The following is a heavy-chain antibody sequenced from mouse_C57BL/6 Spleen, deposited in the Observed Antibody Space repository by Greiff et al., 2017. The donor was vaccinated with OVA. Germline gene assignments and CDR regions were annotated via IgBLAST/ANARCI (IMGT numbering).Heavy chain of an antibody. D-gene: IGHD1-1*01. CDR2: IYPGDGDT. CDR3: AREVYYYGSSYYFDY. J-gene: IGHJ2*01. CDR1: GYAFSSYW. Sequence: VKLQESGAELVKPGASVKISCKASGYAFSSYWMNWVKQRPGKGLEWIGQIYPGDGDTNYNGKFKGKATLTADKSSSTAYMQLSSLTSEDSAVYCCAREVYYYGSSYYFDYWGQGTTLTVSS. V-gene: IGHV1-80*01.